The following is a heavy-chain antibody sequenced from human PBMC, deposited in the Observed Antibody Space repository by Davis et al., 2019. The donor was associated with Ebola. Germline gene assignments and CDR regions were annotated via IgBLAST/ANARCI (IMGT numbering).Heavy chain of an antibody. CDR3: ASLRRTITGMDDGFDI. Sequence: GESLKISCKGSGYNFAKYWIGWVRQMPGKGLDWMGIIYPGDSDTRYSPSFQGQVTISADKSISTAYLQWGSLKASDTAMYYCASLRRTITGMDDGFDIWGQGTMVTVSS. CDR2: IYPGDSDT. J-gene: IGHJ3*02. CDR1: GYNFAKYW. D-gene: IGHD1-20*01. V-gene: IGHV5-51*01.